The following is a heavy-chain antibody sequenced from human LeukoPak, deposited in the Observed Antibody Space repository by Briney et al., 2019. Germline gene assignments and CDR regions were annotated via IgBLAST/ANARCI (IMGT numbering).Heavy chain of an antibody. CDR2: IYYSGST. D-gene: IGHD2-15*01. V-gene: IGHV4-59*01. Sequence: SETLSLTCTVSGGSISSYYWSCIRQPPGKGLEWIGYIYYSGSTNYNPSLKSRVTISVNTSKNQFSLKLSSVTAADTAVYYCARERGYCSGGSCYRDYYFDYWGQGTLVTISS. CDR1: GGSISSYY. J-gene: IGHJ4*02. CDR3: ARERGYCSGGSCYRDYYFDY.